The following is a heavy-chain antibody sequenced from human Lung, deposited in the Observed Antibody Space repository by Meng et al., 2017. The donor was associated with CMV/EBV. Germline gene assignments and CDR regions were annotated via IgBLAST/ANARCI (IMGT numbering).Heavy chain of an antibody. D-gene: IGHD6-13*01. V-gene: IGHV1-2*02. CDR3: ARRHSATWYSFAY. J-gene: IGHJ4*02. CDR2: INPTSGGT. Sequence: TAACSTSTGYYIRGGRPAAEQGREWLGWINPTSGGTNYAQTFQDKVTMTRDTSIGTAYMVLTRLRSADTAVYYCARRHSATWYSFAYWGQGTLVTVSS. CDR1: CSTSTGYY.